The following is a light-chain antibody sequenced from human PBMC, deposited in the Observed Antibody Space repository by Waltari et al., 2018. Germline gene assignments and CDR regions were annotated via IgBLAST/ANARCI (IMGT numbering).Light chain of an antibody. CDR3: QQFDAYPLT. J-gene: IGKJ4*01. CDR1: QGITNY. CDR2: SVS. Sequence: IHVTQSPSSLSASVGHIVIITCRASQGITNYFAWFQQKRGKAPKLLIYSVSNLQSGVPSRFSGSGSGTDFTLTISSLQPEDFATYYCQQFDAYPLTFGGGTKVEIK. V-gene: IGKV1-9*01.